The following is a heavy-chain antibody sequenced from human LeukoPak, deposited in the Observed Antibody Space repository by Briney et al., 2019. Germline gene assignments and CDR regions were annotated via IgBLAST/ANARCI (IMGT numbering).Heavy chain of an antibody. J-gene: IGHJ5*02. CDR3: ARHARPNWFDP. V-gene: IGHV1-46*01. CDR2: INPSGGST. CDR1: GYTFTSYY. Sequence: ASVKVSCKASGYTFTSYYMHWVRQAPGQGLEWMGIINPSGGSTSYAQKFQGRVTMTRDMSTSTVYMELSSLRSEDTAVYYCARHARPNWFDPWGQGTLVTVSS.